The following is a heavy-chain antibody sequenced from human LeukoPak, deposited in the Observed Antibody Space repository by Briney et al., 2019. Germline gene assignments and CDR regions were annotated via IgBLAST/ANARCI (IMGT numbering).Heavy chain of an antibody. D-gene: IGHD2-21*02. CDR3: AATPSVTAIHVDRYYYYGMDV. CDR1: GYTLTELS. V-gene: IGHV1-24*01. J-gene: IGHJ6*02. CDR2: FDPEDGET. Sequence: GASVKVSCKVSGYTLTELSMHWVRQAPGKGLEWMGGFDPEDGETIYAQKFQGRVTMTEDTSTDTAYMELSSLRSEDTAVYYCAATPSVTAIHVDRYYYYGMDVWGQGTTVTVSS.